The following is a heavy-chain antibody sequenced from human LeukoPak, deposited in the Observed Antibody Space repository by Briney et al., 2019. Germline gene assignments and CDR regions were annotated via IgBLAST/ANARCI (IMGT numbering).Heavy chain of an antibody. V-gene: IGHV3-7*03. J-gene: IGHJ4*02. CDR3: GRDPHYGAIDY. CDR2: IKSDGSEK. D-gene: IGHD4-17*01. CDR1: GFTFSSYA. Sequence: GGSLRLSCAASGFTFSSYAMHWVRQAPGRGLEWVAIIKSDGSEKSHVDSVKGRFTISRDNAKNSLYLQMNSLRAEDTAVYYCGRDPHYGAIDYWGQGTLVTVSS.